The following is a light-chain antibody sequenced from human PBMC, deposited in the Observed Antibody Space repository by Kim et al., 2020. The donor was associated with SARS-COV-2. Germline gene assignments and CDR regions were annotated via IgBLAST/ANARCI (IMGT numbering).Light chain of an antibody. J-gene: IGLJ1*01. CDR1: KLGDKY. CDR2: QDT. CDR3: LAWDSSTAV. Sequence: SYELTQPPSVSVSPGQTATITCSGDKLGDKYASWYQQKPGQSPVLVIYQDTKRPSGIPEQFSGSNSGHTATLTISGSQTVDEAVYYCLAWDSSTAVFGTGTKVTVL. V-gene: IGLV3-1*01.